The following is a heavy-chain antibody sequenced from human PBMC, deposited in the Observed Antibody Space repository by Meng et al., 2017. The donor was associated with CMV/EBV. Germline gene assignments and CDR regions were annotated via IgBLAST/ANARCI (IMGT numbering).Heavy chain of an antibody. Sequence: GGSLRLSCASSGFTFTDYTMTWVRQAPGKGLEWVSYISSSSSTIYYADSVKGRFTISRDNAKNSLYLQMNSLRAEDTAVYYCARVEGCSSTSCSYFDYWGQGTLVTVSS. V-gene: IGHV3-48*04. CDR2: ISSSSSTI. CDR3: ARVEGCSSTSCSYFDY. J-gene: IGHJ4*02. D-gene: IGHD2-2*01. CDR1: GFTFTDYT.